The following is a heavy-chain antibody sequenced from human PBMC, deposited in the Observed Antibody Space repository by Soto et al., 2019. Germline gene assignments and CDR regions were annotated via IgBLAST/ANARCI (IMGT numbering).Heavy chain of an antibody. CDR1: GYTFTNYG. D-gene: IGHD3-9*01. J-gene: IGHJ4*02. CDR2: IHAGNGDT. CDR3: VTSDWAW. V-gene: IGHV1-3*05. Sequence: QVLLVQSGAKEKKPGASVKVSCKASGYTFTNYGIHWVRQAPGQGLEWLGWIHAGNGDTRYSPKFQGRATITRDTSASTAYMELRSLTSRDTAGFYCVTSDWAWWGQGTLVTVSS.